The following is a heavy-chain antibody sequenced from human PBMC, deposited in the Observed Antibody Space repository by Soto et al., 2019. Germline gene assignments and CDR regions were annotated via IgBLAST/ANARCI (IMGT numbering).Heavy chain of an antibody. CDR1: GFTVSSNY. CDR2: IYSGGST. D-gene: IGHD6-13*01. Sequence: GGSLRLSCAASGFTVSSNYMSWVRQAPGKGLEWVSVIYSGGSTYYADSVKGRFTISRDNSKNTQYLQMNSLRAEDTAVYYCARDSTGYSKDNYYYYMDVWGKGTTVTVSS. V-gene: IGHV3-66*01. CDR3: ARDSTGYSKDNYYYYMDV. J-gene: IGHJ6*03.